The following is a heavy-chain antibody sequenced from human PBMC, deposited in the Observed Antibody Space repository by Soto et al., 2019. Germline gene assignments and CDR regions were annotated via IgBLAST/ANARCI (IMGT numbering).Heavy chain of an antibody. V-gene: IGHV3-23*01. J-gene: IGHJ4*02. CDR1: GFNFSNYA. CDR2: ISATGGGT. Sequence: GSLKLSFAASGFNFSNYAMSWVRQAPGKGLEWVSLISATGGGTYYADSVKGRFTISRDNSHNTLYLQVHSLTAEDTAVYYCAKDRRAGGNSAFYFDFWGQGAQVTVSS. CDR3: AKDRRAGGNSAFYFDF. D-gene: IGHD3-16*01.